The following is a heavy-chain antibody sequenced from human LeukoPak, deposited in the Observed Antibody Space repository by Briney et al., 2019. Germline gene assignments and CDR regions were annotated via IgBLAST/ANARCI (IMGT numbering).Heavy chain of an antibody. D-gene: IGHD4-11*01. CDR1: GFSFSDYY. Sequence: SGGSLRLSCAASGFSFSDYYMGWIRQAPGKGLEWVSYITTSGNTIYSSDSLKGRLTISRDNARDSLYLHMNSLRAEDTALYYCARTITQTGDFYMDVWGKGTTVTVSS. CDR2: ITTSGNTI. J-gene: IGHJ6*03. V-gene: IGHV3-11*04. CDR3: ARTITQTGDFYMDV.